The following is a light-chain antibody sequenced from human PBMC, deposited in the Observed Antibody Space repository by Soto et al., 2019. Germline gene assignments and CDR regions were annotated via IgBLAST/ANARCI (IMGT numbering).Light chain of an antibody. CDR3: QQYNNWPPFMYT. CDR2: GAS. CDR1: QSVSSN. Sequence: EIVMTQSPATLSVSPGEGATLSCRASQSVSSNLTWYQQKPGQAPRLLIYGASTRATGIPDRFSGSGSGTDFTLTISSLQSEDSAVYYCQQYNNWPPFMYTFGPGTKVDIK. V-gene: IGKV3D-15*01. J-gene: IGKJ2*01.